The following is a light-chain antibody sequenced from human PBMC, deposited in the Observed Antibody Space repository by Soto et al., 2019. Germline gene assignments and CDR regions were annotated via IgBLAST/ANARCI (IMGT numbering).Light chain of an antibody. CDR3: SSYTSRSTHVV. V-gene: IGLV2-14*01. CDR1: SSDVGGYNY. CDR2: DGS. Sequence: QSALTQPASVSGSPVQSITISCTGTSSDVGGYNYVSWYQQHPGKAPKLMIDDGSHRHSGVSNRFSGSKSGNTASLTISGLQAEDEADYYCSSYTSRSTHVVFGGGTQLNVL. J-gene: IGLJ2*01.